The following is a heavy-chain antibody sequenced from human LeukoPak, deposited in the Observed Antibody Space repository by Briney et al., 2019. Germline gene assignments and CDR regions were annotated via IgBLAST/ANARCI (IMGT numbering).Heavy chain of an antibody. V-gene: IGHV3-74*01. D-gene: IGHD5-18*01. CDR1: GFTFSSHW. CDR3: ARDAVDTANAV. J-gene: IGHJ6*02. Sequence: GGSLRLSCAASGFTFSSHWMHWVRQAPGKGLVWVSHINSDGSITSYADSVKGRFTISRDNAKNTLYLQMDSLRAEDTAVYYCARDAVDTANAVWGQGTTVTVSS. CDR2: INSDGSIT.